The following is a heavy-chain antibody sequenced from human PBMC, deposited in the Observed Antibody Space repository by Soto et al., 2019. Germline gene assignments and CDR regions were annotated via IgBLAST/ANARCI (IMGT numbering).Heavy chain of an antibody. D-gene: IGHD4-17*01. J-gene: IGHJ4*02. CDR1: GGCISSYY. CDR2: NYYSGST. V-gene: IGHV4-59*08. CDR3: ARRYGRYFDY. Sequence: HVQLQESGTGLVKHSETLSLTCTVSGGCISSYYWSWIRQPPGKGLEWIGYNYYSGSTNYNPSLKSRVTLSVDTSKNQFSLKVSSVTAADTAVYYCARRYGRYFDYWGQGTLVTVSS.